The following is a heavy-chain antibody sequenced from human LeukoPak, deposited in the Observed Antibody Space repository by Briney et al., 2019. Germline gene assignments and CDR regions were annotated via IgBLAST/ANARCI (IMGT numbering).Heavy chain of an antibody. J-gene: IGHJ5*02. Sequence: GGSLRLSCAASGFTFSSYGMHWVRQAPGKGLEWVAFIRYDGSNKYYADSVKGRFSISRDNSRNTLSLHMNSLRAEDTDVYYCARAIDPWGQGTLVTVSS. CDR1: GFTFSSYG. CDR3: ARAIDP. CDR2: IRYDGSNK. V-gene: IGHV3-30*02.